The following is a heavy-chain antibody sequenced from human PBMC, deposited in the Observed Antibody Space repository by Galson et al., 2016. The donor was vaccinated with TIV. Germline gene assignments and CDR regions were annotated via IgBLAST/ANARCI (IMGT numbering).Heavy chain of an antibody. CDR3: AGSRHHLPGDPYFYYLMDV. D-gene: IGHD2-21*02. Sequence: SVKVSCKASGGTINSYAINWVRQAPGQGLEWLGGIIPIFGSPNSAPKFQGRVTLTADESTTTAYMELSSLRSDDTAVYYCAGSRHHLPGDPYFYYLMDVWGQGTTVTVSS. V-gene: IGHV1-69*13. J-gene: IGHJ6*02. CDR2: IIPIFGSP. CDR1: GGTINSYA.